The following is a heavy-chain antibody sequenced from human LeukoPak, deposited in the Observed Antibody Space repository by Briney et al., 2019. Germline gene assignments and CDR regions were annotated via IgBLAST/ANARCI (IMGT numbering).Heavy chain of an antibody. CDR2: ISWNSGSI. Sequence: PGRSLRLSCAASGFTFDDYAMHWVRQAPGKGLEWVSGISWNSGSIGYADSVKGRFTISRDNAKNSLYLQMNSLRAEDTALYYCAKDNNYDSSGYYGYWGQGTLVTVSS. J-gene: IGHJ4*02. D-gene: IGHD3-22*01. CDR1: GFTFDDYA. V-gene: IGHV3-9*01. CDR3: AKDNNYDSSGYYGY.